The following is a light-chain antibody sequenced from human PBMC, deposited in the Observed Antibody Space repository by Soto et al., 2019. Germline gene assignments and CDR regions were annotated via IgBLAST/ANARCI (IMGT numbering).Light chain of an antibody. V-gene: IGKV1-9*01. J-gene: IGKJ4*01. CDR1: QDITSY. CDR3: QHLGSFPPWLT. CDR2: DAS. Sequence: DIQLTQSPSFLSASVGDRVTITCRASQDITSYLAWYQQKPGKAPKLLIYDASTLQSGVTSRFSGSESGTEFTLTISSLQPEDFGTYYCQHLGSFPPWLTFGGGTKVEIK.